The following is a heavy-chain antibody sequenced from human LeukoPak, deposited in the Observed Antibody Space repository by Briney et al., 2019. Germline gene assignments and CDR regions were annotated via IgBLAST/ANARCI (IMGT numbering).Heavy chain of an antibody. J-gene: IGHJ4*02. Sequence: GGSLRLSCTASGFSSYSLSWVRQAPGKGLEWVSSISSGSDYIYYADSVKGRFTISRDNAKNSLYLQMNSLRAEDTAIYYCARDPWGTHAYWGQGTLVTVSS. V-gene: IGHV3-21*01. CDR3: ARDPWGTHAY. CDR2: ISSGSDYI. D-gene: IGHD3-16*01. CDR1: GFSSYS.